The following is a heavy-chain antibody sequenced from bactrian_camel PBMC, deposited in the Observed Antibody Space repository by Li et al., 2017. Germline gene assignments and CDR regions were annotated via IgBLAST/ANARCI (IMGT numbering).Heavy chain of an antibody. V-gene: IGHV3S53*01. CDR2: IDSDGTI. CDR1: YYTVSAYC. J-gene: IGHJ4*01. Sequence: HVQLVESGGGSVQTGGSLTLSCAASYYTVSAYCMAWFRQAPVKEREGVAEIDSDGTIVYADSVKGRFTITRDNAKNTVYLQMNRLEPEDTAVYYCAAEPYCSGGYTMGQGTQVTVS. D-gene: IGHD2*01.